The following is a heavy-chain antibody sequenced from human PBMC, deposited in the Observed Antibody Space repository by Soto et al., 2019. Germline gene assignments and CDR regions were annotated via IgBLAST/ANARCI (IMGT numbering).Heavy chain of an antibody. CDR2: IKSKTDGGTT. Sequence: GALRLSCAASGFTFSNAWMNWVRQAPGKGLEWVGRIKSKTDGGTTDYAAPVKGRFTISRDDSKNTLYLQMNSLKTEDTAVYYCTTEPLQFTYYDILRPPMDVWGQGTTVTVSS. CDR3: TTEPLQFTYYDILRPPMDV. D-gene: IGHD3-9*01. CDR1: GFTFSNAW. V-gene: IGHV3-15*07. J-gene: IGHJ6*02.